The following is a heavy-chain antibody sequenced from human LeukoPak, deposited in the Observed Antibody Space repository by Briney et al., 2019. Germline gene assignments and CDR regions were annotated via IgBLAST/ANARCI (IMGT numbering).Heavy chain of an antibody. CDR3: ARHRQAGTSHAVDY. CDR2: TYYKSKWYN. CDR1: GDSASSNSAA. D-gene: IGHD1-7*01. J-gene: IGHJ4*02. Sequence: SQTLSLTCAISGDSASSNSAAWNWIRQSPSRGLEWLGRTYYKSKWYNDYAVSVKSRITINPDTSKNQFSLQLNSVTPEDTAVYYCARHRQAGTSHAVDYWGQGILVTVSS. V-gene: IGHV6-1*01.